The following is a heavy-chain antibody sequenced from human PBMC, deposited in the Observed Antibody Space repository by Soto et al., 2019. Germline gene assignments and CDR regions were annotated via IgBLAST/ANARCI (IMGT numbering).Heavy chain of an antibody. Sequence: GKGLEWVSAISGSGGSTYYAESVKGRFTISRDNSKNTLYLQMNSLRAEDTAVYYCAKDIDPGIPRIFDYWGQGTLVTVSS. J-gene: IGHJ4*02. V-gene: IGHV3-23*01. CDR2: ISGSGGST. D-gene: IGHD3-16*02. CDR3: AKDIDPGIPRIFDY.